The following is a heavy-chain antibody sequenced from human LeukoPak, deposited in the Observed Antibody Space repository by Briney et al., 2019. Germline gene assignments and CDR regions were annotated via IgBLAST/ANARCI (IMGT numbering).Heavy chain of an antibody. CDR2: MNPNSGNT. J-gene: IGHJ4*02. CDR1: GYTFTSYD. CDR3: ARASGYSSSWPSRRRKRERYFDY. V-gene: IGHV1-8*01. D-gene: IGHD6-13*01. Sequence: EASVKVSCKASGYTFTSYDINWVRQATGQGLEWMGWMNPNSGNTGYAQKFQGRVTITRNTSISTAYMELSSLRSEDTAVYYCARASGYSSSWPSRRRKRERYFDYWGQGTLVTVSS.